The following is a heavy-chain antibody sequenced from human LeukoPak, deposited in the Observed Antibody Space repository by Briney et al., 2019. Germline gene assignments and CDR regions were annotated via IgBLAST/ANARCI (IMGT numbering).Heavy chain of an antibody. Sequence: GGSLRLSCIASGFTFGDYAMSWFRQAPGKGLEWVGFIRSKVYGGTTEYAAPVKGRFTISRDDSKSIAYLQMNSLKSEDTAVYYCVRYSGDADYWGQGTLVTVSS. V-gene: IGHV3-49*03. CDR3: VRYSGDADY. D-gene: IGHD5-12*01. J-gene: IGHJ4*02. CDR2: IRSKVYGGTT. CDR1: GFTFGDYA.